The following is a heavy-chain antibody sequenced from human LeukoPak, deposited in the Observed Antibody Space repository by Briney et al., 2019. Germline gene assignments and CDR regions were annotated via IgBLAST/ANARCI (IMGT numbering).Heavy chain of an antibody. CDR1: GFTFSSYA. CDR2: ISGSGGST. J-gene: IGHJ6*02. Sequence: GGSLRLSCAASGFTFSSYAMSWVRQAPGKGLEWVSAISGSGGSTYYADSVKGRFTISRDNSKNTLYLQMNSLRAEDTAVYYCARSDCSSTTCYVSGDYGMDVWGQGTTVTVSS. CDR3: ARSDCSSTTCYVSGDYGMDV. V-gene: IGHV3-23*01. D-gene: IGHD2-2*01.